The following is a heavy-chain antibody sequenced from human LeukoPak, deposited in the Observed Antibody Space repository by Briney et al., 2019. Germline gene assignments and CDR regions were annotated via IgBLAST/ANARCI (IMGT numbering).Heavy chain of an antibody. V-gene: IGHV4-59*01. Sequence: SETLSLTCTVSGGSISSYYWSWIRQPPGKGLEWIGYIYYSGSTNYNPSLKSRVTISVDTSKNQFSLKLSSVTAADTAVYYCARATYDYGDVNYFDYWGQGTLVTVSS. J-gene: IGHJ4*02. D-gene: IGHD4-17*01. CDR2: IYYSGST. CDR1: GGSISSYY. CDR3: ARATYDYGDVNYFDY.